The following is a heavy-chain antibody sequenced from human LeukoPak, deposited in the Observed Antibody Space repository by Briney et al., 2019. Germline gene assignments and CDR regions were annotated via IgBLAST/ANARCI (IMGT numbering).Heavy chain of an antibody. CDR3: ARGGQYYYDSSGYPFDY. CDR1: GFTFSSYW. J-gene: IGHJ4*02. Sequence: GGSLRLSCAASGFTFSSYWMHWVRQAPGKGLVWVSRINSDGSSTSYADSVKGRFTISRDNAKNTLYLQMNSLRAEDTAVYYCARGGQYYYDSSGYPFDYWGQGTLVTVSS. V-gene: IGHV3-74*01. CDR2: INSDGSST. D-gene: IGHD3-22*01.